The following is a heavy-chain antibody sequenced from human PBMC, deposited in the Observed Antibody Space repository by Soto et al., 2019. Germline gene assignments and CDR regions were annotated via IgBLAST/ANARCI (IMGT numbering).Heavy chain of an antibody. CDR2: IRDSDSGGST. CDR1: GFTFSNSA. V-gene: IGHV3-23*01. Sequence: GGSLRLCCAASGFTFSNSAITWVRKAPAKGLEWVSTIRDSDSGGSTFYADSVKGRFTISRDDSKNTLYLQMSSLRAEDTAMYYCAKVRVGIDVDFDYWGQGALVTVSS. J-gene: IGHJ4*02. CDR3: AKVRVGIDVDFDY. D-gene: IGHD2-21*01.